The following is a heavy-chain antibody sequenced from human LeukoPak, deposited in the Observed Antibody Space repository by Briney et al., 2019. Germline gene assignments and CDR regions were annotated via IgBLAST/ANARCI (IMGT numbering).Heavy chain of an antibody. D-gene: IGHD5-18*01. Sequence: GGPLRLSCAASGFTFSSSSMNWVRQAPGKGLEWVSSIGSSGSYIYYADSLTGRFTISRDNAKNSLYLQMNSLRAEDTAMYYCARRATTERGHSYGLDFWGQGTLVTVSS. CDR3: ARRATTERGHSYGLDF. V-gene: IGHV3-21*01. CDR1: GFTFSSSS. CDR2: IGSSGSYI. J-gene: IGHJ4*02.